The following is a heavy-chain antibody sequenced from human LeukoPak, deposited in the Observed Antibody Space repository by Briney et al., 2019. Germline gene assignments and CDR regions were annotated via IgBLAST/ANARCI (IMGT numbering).Heavy chain of an antibody. Sequence: GASVKVSCKASGGTFSSYAISWVRQAPGQGLEWMGRIIPILGIANYAQKFQGRVTITADKSTSTAYMELSSLRSEDTAVYYCARGAALPWFGEEDWGQGTLVTVSS. CDR1: GGTFSSYA. D-gene: IGHD3-10*01. V-gene: IGHV1-69*04. CDR3: ARGAALPWFGEED. CDR2: IIPILGIA. J-gene: IGHJ1*01.